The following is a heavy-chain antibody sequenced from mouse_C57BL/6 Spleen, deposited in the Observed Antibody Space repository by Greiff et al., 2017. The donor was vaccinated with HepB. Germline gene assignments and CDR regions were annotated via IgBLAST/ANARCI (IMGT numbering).Heavy chain of an antibody. J-gene: IGHJ2*01. D-gene: IGHD3-2*02. V-gene: IGHV1-53*01. CDR2: INPSNGGT. CDR3: ARGGQLRPYFDY. Sequence: QVQLQQSGTELVKPGASVKLSCKASGYTFTSYWMHWVKQRPGQGLEWIGNINPSNGGTNYNEKFKSKATLTVDKSSSTAYMQLSSLTSEDSAVYYCARGGQLRPYFDYWGQGTTLTVSS. CDR1: GYTFTSYW.